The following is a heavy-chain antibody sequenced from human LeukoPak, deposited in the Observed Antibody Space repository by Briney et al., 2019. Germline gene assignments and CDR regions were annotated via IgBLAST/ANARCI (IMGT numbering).Heavy chain of an antibody. J-gene: IGHJ4*02. CDR1: GGSISSYY. Sequence: SETLSLTCTVSGGSISSYYWSWIRQPPGKGLEWIGYIYYSGSTNYNPSLKSRVTISVDTSKNQFSLKLSSVTAADTAVYYCARIGYYDILTGYSAFDYWGQGTLVTVSS. D-gene: IGHD3-9*01. CDR3: ARIGYYDILTGYSAFDY. CDR2: IYYSGST. V-gene: IGHV4-59*01.